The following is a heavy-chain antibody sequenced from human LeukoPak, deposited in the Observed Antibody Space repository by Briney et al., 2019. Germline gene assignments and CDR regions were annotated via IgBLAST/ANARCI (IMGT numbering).Heavy chain of an antibody. V-gene: IGHV3-74*01. D-gene: IGHD1-26*01. Sequence: GGSLRLSCAASGFTFSSYWMHWVRQAPGKGLVRVSRINSDGSSTSYADSVKGRFTISRDNAKNTLYLQMNSLRAEDTAVYYCARDYYVAFDYWGQGTLVTVSS. J-gene: IGHJ4*02. CDR3: ARDYYVAFDY. CDR2: INSDGSST. CDR1: GFTFSSYW.